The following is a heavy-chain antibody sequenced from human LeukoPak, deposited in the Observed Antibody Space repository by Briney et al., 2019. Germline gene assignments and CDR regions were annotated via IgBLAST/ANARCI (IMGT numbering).Heavy chain of an antibody. Sequence: GASVKVSCKASGYTFTGYYMHWVRQAPGQGLEWMGWINPNSGGTNYAQKFQGRVTMTRDTSISTAYMELSSLRSEDTAVYYCARGRGSSWYVNGYFDYWGQGTLVTVSS. D-gene: IGHD6-13*01. J-gene: IGHJ4*02. CDR3: ARGRGSSWYVNGYFDY. CDR1: GYTFTGYY. V-gene: IGHV1-2*02. CDR2: INPNSGGT.